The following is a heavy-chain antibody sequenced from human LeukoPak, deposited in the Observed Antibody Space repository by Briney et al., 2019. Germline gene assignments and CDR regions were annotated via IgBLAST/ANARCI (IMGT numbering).Heavy chain of an antibody. CDR2: ISYDGSNK. CDR3: PRAYYAFWSGLPYYYYGMDV. J-gene: IGHJ6*02. V-gene: IGHV3-30-3*01. CDR1: GFTFSSYA. Sequence: PGGSLRLSCAASGFTFSSYAMHWVRQAPGKGLEWVAVISYDGSNKYYADSVKGRFTISRDNSKNTLYLQMNSLRAEDTAVYYCPRAYYAFWSGLPYYYYGMDVWGQGTTVTVSS. D-gene: IGHD3-3*01.